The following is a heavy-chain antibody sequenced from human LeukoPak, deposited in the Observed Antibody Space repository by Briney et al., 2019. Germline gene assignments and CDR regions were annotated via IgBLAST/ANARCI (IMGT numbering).Heavy chain of an antibody. CDR1: GLNFSAYA. D-gene: IGHD3-10*01. Sequence: PGRSLRLSCAASGLNFSAYAMQWVRQAPGKGLEYVSVVTNNGYTTYYANSVKGRFTISRDNSKSTLFLQMDSLRGEDMGVYYCARGHPYNYGSNYMDVWGSGTTVTVS. J-gene: IGHJ6*03. V-gene: IGHV3-64*01. CDR3: ARGHPYNYGSNYMDV. CDR2: VTNNGYTT.